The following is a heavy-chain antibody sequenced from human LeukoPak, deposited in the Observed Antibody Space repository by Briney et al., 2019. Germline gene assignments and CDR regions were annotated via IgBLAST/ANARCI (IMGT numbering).Heavy chain of an antibody. D-gene: IGHD5-18*01. J-gene: IGHJ3*02. CDR3: AKDIGVDTAMADAFDI. Sequence: PGGSLRLSCAASGFTVSSNYMSWVRQAPGKGLEWVSVIYSGGSTYYADSVKGRFTISRDNAKNSLYLQMNSLRAEDTALYYCAKDIGVDTAMADAFDIWGQGTMVTVSS. CDR2: IYSGGST. CDR1: GFTVSSNY. V-gene: IGHV3-53*05.